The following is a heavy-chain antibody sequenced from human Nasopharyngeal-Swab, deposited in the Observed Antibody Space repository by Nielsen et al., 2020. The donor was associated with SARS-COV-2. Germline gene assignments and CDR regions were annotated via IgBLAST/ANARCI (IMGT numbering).Heavy chain of an antibody. CDR2: ISWNSGSI. V-gene: IGHV3-9*01. J-gene: IGHJ2*01. Sequence: SVKISCAASGFTFDDYAMHWVRQAPGKGLEWVSGISWNSGSIGYADSVKGRFTISRDNAKNSLYLQMNSLRAEDTALYYCAKMPYGDTAMVPHWYFDLWGRGTLVTVSS. CDR1: GFTFDDYA. CDR3: AKMPYGDTAMVPHWYFDL. D-gene: IGHD5-18*01.